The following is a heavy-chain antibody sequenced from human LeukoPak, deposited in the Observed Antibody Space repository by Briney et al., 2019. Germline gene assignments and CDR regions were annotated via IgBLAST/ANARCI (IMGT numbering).Heavy chain of an antibody. Sequence: SETLSLTCTVSGGSISSYYWSWIRQPPGKGLEWIGYIYYSGSTNYNPSLKSRVTISVDTSKNQFSLKLSSVTAADTAVYYCARVSPMIGSSRLEALLPGTFDIWGQGTMVTVSS. CDR3: ARVSPMIGSSRLEALLPGTFDI. CDR2: IYYSGST. D-gene: IGHD3-22*01. V-gene: IGHV4-59*01. CDR1: GGSISSYY. J-gene: IGHJ3*02.